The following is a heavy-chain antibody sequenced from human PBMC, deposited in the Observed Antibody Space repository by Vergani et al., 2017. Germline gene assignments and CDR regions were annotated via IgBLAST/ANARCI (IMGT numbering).Heavy chain of an antibody. V-gene: IGHV3-30-3*01. D-gene: IGHD2-15*01. J-gene: IGHJ5*02. CDR2: IRYDGSTT. CDR1: GFTFSSYG. CDR3: ATDRASVRAVAACLFDH. Sequence: QVQLLESGGGVVKPGRSLRLSCAASGFTFSSYGMHWVRQAPGKGLEWVSAIRYDGSTTFYADSVKGRFTISRDNSKNTMYLQMNSLRAEDTAVYYCATDRASVRAVAACLFDHWGQGSLVTVSS.